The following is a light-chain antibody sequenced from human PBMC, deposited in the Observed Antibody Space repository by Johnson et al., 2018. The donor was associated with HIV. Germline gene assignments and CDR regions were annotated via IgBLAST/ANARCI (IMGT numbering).Light chain of an antibody. CDR3: GTWDSSLSAGGV. Sequence: QSVLTQPPSVSAAPGQKVTISCSGSSSNIGNNYVSWYQQLPGTAPKLLIYENNKRPSGIPDRFSGSKSGSSATLALTGLQTGDEADYYCGTWDSSLSAGGVFGTGTKVTVL. V-gene: IGLV1-51*02. CDR2: ENN. J-gene: IGLJ1*01. CDR1: SSNIGNNY.